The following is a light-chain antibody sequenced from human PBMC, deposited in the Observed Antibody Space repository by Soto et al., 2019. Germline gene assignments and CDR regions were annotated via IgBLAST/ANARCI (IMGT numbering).Light chain of an antibody. Sequence: DIVLTQSPGPLSLSPGERATLSCRASQSVSSSYLAWYQQKRGQAPRLLIYGASSRATGIPDRFSGSGSGTDFTLTISRLEPEECAVYYRQQNGGSPRTFGQGTTVEIK. CDR2: GAS. CDR3: QQNGGSPRT. V-gene: IGKV3-20*01. CDR1: QSVSSSY. J-gene: IGKJ1*01.